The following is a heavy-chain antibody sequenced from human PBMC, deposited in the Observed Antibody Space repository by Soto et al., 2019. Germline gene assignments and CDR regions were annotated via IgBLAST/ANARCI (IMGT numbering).Heavy chain of an antibody. V-gene: IGHV4-59*01. Sequence: SETLSLTCTVSGGSISRYYWSWIRQPPGKGLEWIGYIYYSGSTNYNPSLKSRVTISVDTSKNQFSLNLSSVTAADTAVYYCSRSGNPVPTFDPWGQGTLVTVFS. D-gene: IGHD3-3*01. CDR2: IYYSGST. J-gene: IGHJ5*02. CDR3: SRSGNPVPTFDP. CDR1: GGSISRYY.